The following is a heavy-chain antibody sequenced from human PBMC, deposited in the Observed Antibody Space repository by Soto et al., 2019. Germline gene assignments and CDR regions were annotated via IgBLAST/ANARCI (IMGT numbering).Heavy chain of an antibody. J-gene: IGHJ6*03. V-gene: IGHV4-59*08. D-gene: IGHD1-7*01. Sequence: QLQESGPGLVKASETLSLTCRVSGGSISSHYWSWIRQPPEKGLEWIGNLYYSGGRIYNPTLNSRVTISVDTSSNQFSLIMRSVSAADTAVYFCARGLLPNFYYYYMDVWGRGTTVNVS. CDR3: ARGLLPNFYYYYMDV. CDR2: LYYSGGR. CDR1: GGSISSHY.